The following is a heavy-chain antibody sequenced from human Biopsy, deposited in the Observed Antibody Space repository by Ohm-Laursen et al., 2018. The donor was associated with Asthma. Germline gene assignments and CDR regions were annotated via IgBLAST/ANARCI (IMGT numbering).Heavy chain of an antibody. V-gene: IGHV3-11*01. D-gene: IGHD6-13*01. J-gene: IGHJ4*02. CDR1: GFTFRDYY. Sequence: SLRLSCTAPGFTFRDYYMTWIRQAPGKGLEWVAYISSRGSNIFYADSVKGRFTISRDNAKKSLLLEMNSLTVEDTAVYFCARGYSTSWYFGYWGQGTLVTVSS. CDR3: ARGYSTSWYFGY. CDR2: ISSRGSNI.